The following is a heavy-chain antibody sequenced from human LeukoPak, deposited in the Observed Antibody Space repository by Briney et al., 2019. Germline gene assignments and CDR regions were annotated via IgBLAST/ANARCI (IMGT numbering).Heavy chain of an antibody. CDR1: GFTFSSYS. J-gene: IGHJ5*02. CDR2: ISSSSSYI. D-gene: IGHD3-22*01. CDR3: AGRIEYYYDSSGYTLTNWFDP. V-gene: IGHV3-21*01. Sequence: TGGSLRLSCAASGFTFSSYSMNWVRQAPGKGLEWVSSISSSSSYIYYADSEKGRFTISRDNTKNSLYLQMNSLRAEDTAVYYCAGRIEYYYDSSGYTLTNWFDPWGQGTLVTVSS.